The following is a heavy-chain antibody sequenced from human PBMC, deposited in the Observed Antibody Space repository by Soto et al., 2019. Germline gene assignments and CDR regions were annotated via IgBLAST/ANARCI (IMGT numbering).Heavy chain of an antibody. CDR3: AKDRHYPRDYFHY. J-gene: IGHJ4*02. CDR2: VSANGQGI. V-gene: IGHV3-23*01. Sequence: GSLRLSFAASGFTFSSSAISWVRQAPVKGLEWVSAVSANGQGIYYADSVRGRFTISRDNSKNTVFLHMDSLSAEDTAVYYCAKDRHYPRDYFHYWGQGTLVTVSS. D-gene: IGHD3-10*01. CDR1: GFTFSSSA.